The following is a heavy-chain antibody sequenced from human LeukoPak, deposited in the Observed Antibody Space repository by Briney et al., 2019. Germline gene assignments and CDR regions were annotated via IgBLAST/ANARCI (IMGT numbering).Heavy chain of an antibody. J-gene: IGHJ3*02. CDR3: ATVRLRTTGTYDAFDI. D-gene: IGHD1-1*01. CDR2: FDPEDGET. Sequence: GASVKVSRKVSGYTLTELSMHWVRQAPGKGLEWMGGFDPEDGETIYAQKFQGRVTMTEDTSTDTAYMELSSLRSEDTAVYYCATVRLRTTGTYDAFDIWGQGTMVTVSS. V-gene: IGHV1-24*01. CDR1: GYTLTELS.